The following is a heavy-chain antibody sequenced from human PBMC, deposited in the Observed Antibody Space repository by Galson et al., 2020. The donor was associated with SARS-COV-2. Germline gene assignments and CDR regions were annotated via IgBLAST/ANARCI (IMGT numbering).Heavy chain of an antibody. V-gene: IGHV3-30-3*01. Sequence: PGGSLRLPCAASGFTFSSYAMHWVRQAPGKGLEWVAVISYDGINKYYADSVKGRFTISRDNSKNTLYLQMNSLRAEDTAVYYCARDLLMVNPYYYYYGMDVWGQGTTVTVSS. J-gene: IGHJ6*02. CDR1: GFTFSSYA. CDR2: ISYDGINK. D-gene: IGHD2-8*01. CDR3: ARDLLMVNPYYYYYGMDV.